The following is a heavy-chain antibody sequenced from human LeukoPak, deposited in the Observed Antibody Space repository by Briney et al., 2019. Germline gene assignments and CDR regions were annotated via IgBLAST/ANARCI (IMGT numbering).Heavy chain of an antibody. CDR2: THYSGNT. CDR1: GGSVSSGSYH. CDR3: ARVRGDYVNLFDP. D-gene: IGHD4-17*01. J-gene: IGHJ5*02. V-gene: IGHV4-61*01. Sequence: SETLSLTCTVSGGSVSSGSYHWSWIRQPPGKGLEWIGYTHYSGNTYYNPSLKSRVTISLDTSKKQFSLWLRSVTAADTAVYYCARVRGDYVNLFDPWGQGSLVTVSS.